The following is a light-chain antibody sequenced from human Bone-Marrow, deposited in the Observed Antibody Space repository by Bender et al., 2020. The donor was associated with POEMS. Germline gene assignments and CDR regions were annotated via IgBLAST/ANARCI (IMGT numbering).Light chain of an antibody. V-gene: IGLV1-44*01. CDR2: ADD. CDR3: QSYDSSLSVV. CDR1: SIGRNP. Sequence: QSVLTQPPSASGTPGQRVTISCSGGSIGRNPINWYQQLPGTAPRLVIYADDRRPSGVPNRFSASKSGSSASLAISGLQSEDAADYFCQSYDSSLSVVFGGGTKLTVL. J-gene: IGLJ2*01.